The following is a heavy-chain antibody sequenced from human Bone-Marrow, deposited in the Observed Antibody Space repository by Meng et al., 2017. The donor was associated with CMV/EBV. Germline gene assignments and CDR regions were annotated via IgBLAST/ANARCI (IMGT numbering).Heavy chain of an antibody. D-gene: IGHD6-13*01. J-gene: IGHJ4*02. V-gene: IGHV1-8*03. Sequence: ASVKVSCKASGYTFTSYDINWVRQATGQGLEWMGWMNPNSGNTGYAQKFQGRVTITRNTSISTAYMELSSLRSEDTAVYYCARARPRGAAANFDYWGQGTLVTVSS. CDR3: ARARPRGAAANFDY. CDR2: MNPNSGNT. CDR1: GYTFTSYD.